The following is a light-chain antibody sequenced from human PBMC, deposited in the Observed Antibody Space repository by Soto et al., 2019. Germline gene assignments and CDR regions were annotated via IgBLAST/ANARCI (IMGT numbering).Light chain of an antibody. CDR3: QKSDSAIRT. CDR1: QSISSY. CDR2: GAS. J-gene: IGKJ3*01. Sequence: DIQMTQSPSSLSASVGDRVTITCRASQSISSYLNWYQQKTGKAPKLLIYGASTLQSGVPSRFRGSGNGTDITLTISSLQHADFATYHCQKSDSAIRTFGPRTQVDIK. V-gene: IGKV1-39*01.